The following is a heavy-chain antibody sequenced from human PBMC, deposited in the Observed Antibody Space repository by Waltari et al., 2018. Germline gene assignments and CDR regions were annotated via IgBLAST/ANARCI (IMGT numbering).Heavy chain of an antibody. CDR2: SYYSGSP. J-gene: IGHJ4*02. V-gene: IGHV4-39*01. D-gene: IGHD5-12*01. CDR1: GGSITSTNHY. CDR3: ASKRGYSGYASFISDY. Sequence: QLQLQESGPGLVKPSETLSLTCTASGGSITSTNHYWGWIRQPPGKGPDWIGSSYYSGSPYYNPSLQSRVTISIDTSKNQFSLKLTSVTAADTAVYFCASKRGYSGYASFISDYWGQGTLVTVSS.